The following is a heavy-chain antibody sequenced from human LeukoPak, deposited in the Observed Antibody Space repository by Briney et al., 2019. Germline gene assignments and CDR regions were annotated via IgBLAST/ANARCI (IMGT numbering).Heavy chain of an antibody. J-gene: IGHJ3*02. D-gene: IGHD6-13*01. V-gene: IGHV3-23*01. CDR3: AKGVPHWYSTHPDAFDI. CDR2: ISGSGDST. CDR1: GFAFNNYV. Sequence: GGSLRLSCAASGFAFNNYVMTWVRQAPGKGLDWFSAISGSGDSTYYADSVKGRFTISRDNSKNTLYLQMNSLRAEDTAVYYCAKGVPHWYSTHPDAFDIWGQGTMVTVSS.